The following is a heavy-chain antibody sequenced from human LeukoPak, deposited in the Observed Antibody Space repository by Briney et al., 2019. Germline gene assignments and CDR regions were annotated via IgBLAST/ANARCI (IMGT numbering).Heavy chain of an antibody. Sequence: SETLSLTCAVYGGSFSGYYWSWIRQPPGKGLEWIGEINHSGSTNYNPSLKSRVTISVDTSKNQFSLKLSSVTAADTAVYYCARGFSLTNGDWFDPWDQGTLVTVSS. J-gene: IGHJ5*02. CDR2: INHSGST. V-gene: IGHV4-34*01. D-gene: IGHD2-8*01. CDR3: ARGFSLTNGDWFDP. CDR1: GGSFSGYY.